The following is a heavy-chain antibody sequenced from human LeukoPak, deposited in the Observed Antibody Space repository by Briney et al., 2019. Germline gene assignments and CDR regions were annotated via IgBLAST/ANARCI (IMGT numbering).Heavy chain of an antibody. V-gene: IGHV3-7*03. D-gene: IGHD4-17*01. Sequence: GGSLRLSCAASGFTFSNYWMSWVRQAPGKGLEWVANIKQNGSEKYYVDSVEGRFTISRDNAKNSLYLRMNSLRAEDTAVYYCARDWARSYGDYFDYWGQGTLVTVSS. CDR3: ARDWARSYGDYFDY. J-gene: IGHJ4*02. CDR1: GFTFSNYW. CDR2: IKQNGSEK.